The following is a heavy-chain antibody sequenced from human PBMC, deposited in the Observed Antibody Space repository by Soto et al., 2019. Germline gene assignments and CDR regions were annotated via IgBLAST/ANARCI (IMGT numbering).Heavy chain of an antibody. CDR3: PGEPSI. J-gene: IGHJ4*02. V-gene: IGHV4-31*03. CDR1: GGSISSGGYF. Sequence: TLSVTCTVSGGSISSGGYFWSWIRQHPGKGLEWIGYIYYSGVTYYNPSLKSRVTISVDTSKNQFSLRLSSVTAADTAVYYCPGEPSIWGQGTLVTVSS. CDR2: IYYSGVT.